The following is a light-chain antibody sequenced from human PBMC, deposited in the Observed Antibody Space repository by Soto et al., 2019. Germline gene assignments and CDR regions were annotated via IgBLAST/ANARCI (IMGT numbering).Light chain of an antibody. CDR2: AAS. CDR3: QQHNSYWT. CDR1: QGISSY. V-gene: IGKV1-9*01. Sequence: IQLTQSPSSLSASVGDRVTITCRASQGISSYLAWYQQKPGKAPKLLIYAASTLQSGVPSRFSGSGSGTEFTLTINSLQADDFATYYCQQHNSYWTFGQGTKVDIK. J-gene: IGKJ1*01.